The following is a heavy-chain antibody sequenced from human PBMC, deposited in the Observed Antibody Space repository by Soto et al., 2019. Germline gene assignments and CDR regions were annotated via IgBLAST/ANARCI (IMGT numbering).Heavy chain of an antibody. D-gene: IGHD2-15*01. V-gene: IGHV3-30-3*01. Sequence: QVQLVESGGGVVQPGRSLRLSCAASGFTFSSYAMHWVRQAPGKGLEWVAVISYDGSNKYYADSVKGRFTISRDNSKNTLYLQMNSLRAEDTAVYYRARDQRLLYAFDIWGQGTMVTVSS. J-gene: IGHJ3*02. CDR1: GFTFSSYA. CDR3: ARDQRLLYAFDI. CDR2: ISYDGSNK.